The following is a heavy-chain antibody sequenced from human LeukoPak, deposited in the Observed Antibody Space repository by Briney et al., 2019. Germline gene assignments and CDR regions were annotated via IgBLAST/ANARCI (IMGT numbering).Heavy chain of an antibody. CDR3: ARERGYSYGSSDY. Sequence: GGSLRLSCAASGFSFSSYSINWVRQAPGKGREWGSYICGGSSIIYDAEPVKGRVTISTDNAKNSLCLQMYTLREEETAVYYCARERGYSYGSSDYWGQGTLVTVSS. J-gene: IGHJ4*02. V-gene: IGHV3-48*02. CDR1: GFSFSSYS. CDR2: ICGGSSII. D-gene: IGHD5-18*01.